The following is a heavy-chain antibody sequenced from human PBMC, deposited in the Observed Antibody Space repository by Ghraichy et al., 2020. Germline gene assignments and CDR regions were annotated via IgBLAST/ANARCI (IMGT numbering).Heavy chain of an antibody. CDR1: GFTFSSYG. CDR3: ARARKVRGLMSYYYYYYMDV. D-gene: IGHD3-10*01. Sequence: GESLNISCAASGFTFSSYGMHWVRQAPGKGLEWVAVISYDGSNKYYGDSVKGRFTISRDNSKNTLYLQMNSLRAEDTAVYYCARARKVRGLMSYYYYYYMDVWGKGTTVTVSS. J-gene: IGHJ6*03. V-gene: IGHV3-30*03. CDR2: ISYDGSNK.